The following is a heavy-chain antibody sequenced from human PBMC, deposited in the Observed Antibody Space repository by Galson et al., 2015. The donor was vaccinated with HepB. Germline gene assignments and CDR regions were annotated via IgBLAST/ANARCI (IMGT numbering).Heavy chain of an antibody. D-gene: IGHD4-17*01. CDR3: ARDNRAPYTVTTEANFDY. Sequence: SVKVSCKASGGTFSSYAISWVRQAPGQGLEWMGGIIPIFGTANYAQKFQGRVTITADESTSTAYMELSSLRSEDTAVYYCARDNRAPYTVTTEANFDYWGQGTLVTVSS. J-gene: IGHJ4*02. CDR1: GGTFSSYA. V-gene: IGHV1-69*13. CDR2: IIPIFGTA.